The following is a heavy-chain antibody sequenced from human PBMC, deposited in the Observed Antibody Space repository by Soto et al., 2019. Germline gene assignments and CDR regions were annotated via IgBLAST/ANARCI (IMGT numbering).Heavy chain of an antibody. V-gene: IGHV3-74*01. CDR2: INSDGSST. CDR1: GFTFSSYW. Sequence: PGGSLRLSCAASGFTFSSYWMHWVRQAPGKGLVWVSRINSDGSSTSYADSVKGRFTISRDNAKNTLYLQMNSLRAEDTAVYYWARFTEPLWFGGLFMGYGMDVWGQGTTVTVSS. J-gene: IGHJ6*02. CDR3: ARFTEPLWFGGLFMGYGMDV. D-gene: IGHD3-10*01.